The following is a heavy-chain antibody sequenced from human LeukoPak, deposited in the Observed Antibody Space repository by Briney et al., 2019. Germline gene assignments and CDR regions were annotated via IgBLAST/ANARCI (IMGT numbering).Heavy chain of an antibody. V-gene: IGHV4-38-2*01. D-gene: IGHD2-15*01. CDR1: DYSIRSGYY. Sequence: SETLSLTCAVSDYSIRSGYYWGWIRPPPGKGLEWIGSLYHSGSAYYSPSLKSRVTISLDTSNNELSLRLSSVTAADTAIYYCARQNIVVVVAATPGAFDIWGQGTSVTVSS. CDR2: LYHSGSA. J-gene: IGHJ3*02. CDR3: ARQNIVVVVAATPGAFDI.